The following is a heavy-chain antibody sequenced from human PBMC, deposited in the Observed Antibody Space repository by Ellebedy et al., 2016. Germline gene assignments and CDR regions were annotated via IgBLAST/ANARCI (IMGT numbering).Heavy chain of an antibody. CDR2: IYYSGST. D-gene: IGHD3-10*01. V-gene: IGHV4-39*01. CDR1: GGSISSSSYY. J-gene: IGHJ4*02. Sequence: SETLSLTCTVSGGSISSSSYYWGWIRQPPGQGLEWIGSIYYSGSTYYNPSLKSRVTISVDTSKNQFSLKLSSVTAADTAVYYCARPNYGSGSPFDYWGQGTLVTVSS. CDR3: ARPNYGSGSPFDY.